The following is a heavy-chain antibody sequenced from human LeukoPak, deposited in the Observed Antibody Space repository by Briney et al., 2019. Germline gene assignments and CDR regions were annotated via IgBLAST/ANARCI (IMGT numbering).Heavy chain of an antibody. CDR2: LNPAGGST. V-gene: IGHV1-46*01. Sequence: ASVKVSCKASGYTFTSYYYIHWVRQAPGQGLERIGILNPAGGSTSYAQKFQGRVTVTRDTSTSTVYMELSSLRSEDTAVYYCARGDAQEVTLDYWGQGTLVTVSS. CDR1: GYTFTSYY. CDR3: ARGDAQEVTLDY. D-gene: IGHD2-21*02. J-gene: IGHJ4*02.